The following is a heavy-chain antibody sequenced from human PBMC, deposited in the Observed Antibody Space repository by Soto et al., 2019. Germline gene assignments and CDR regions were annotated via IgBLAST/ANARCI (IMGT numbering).Heavy chain of an antibody. CDR3: ATTSLTIVNDYFDS. CDR1: GDTITYRY. Sequence: QMQLVQSGAEVKKTGSSVKVSCKTSGDTITYRYLHWLRQAPGQALEWMGWITPFNGDTNYAQKFQDRVTITRDRSMSTAYMELSRLRYEDTAMYYCATTSLTIVNDYFDSWGQGTLVTVSS. V-gene: IGHV1-45*02. CDR2: ITPFNGDT. D-gene: IGHD3-3*01. J-gene: IGHJ4*02.